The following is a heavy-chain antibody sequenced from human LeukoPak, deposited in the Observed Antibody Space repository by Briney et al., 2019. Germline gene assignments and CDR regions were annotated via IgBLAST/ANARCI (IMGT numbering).Heavy chain of an antibody. J-gene: IGHJ4*02. V-gene: IGHV3-48*04. CDR2: ISSSSYTI. Sequence: GGSLRLSCAASGFTFSTYNMNWVRQAPGKGLEWVSYISSSSYTIYYADSVKGRFTISRDNAKNTLYLQMNSLRAEDTAVYYCAGRRRDGYNYSDYWGQGTLVTVSS. CDR3: AGRRRDGYNYSDY. CDR1: GFTFSTYN. D-gene: IGHD5-24*01.